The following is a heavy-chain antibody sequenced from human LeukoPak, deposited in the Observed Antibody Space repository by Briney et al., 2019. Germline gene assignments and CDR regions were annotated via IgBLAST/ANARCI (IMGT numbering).Heavy chain of an antibody. J-gene: IGHJ5*02. CDR3: ARGFSSGYDSVWFDP. D-gene: IGHD5-12*01. CDR2: IYTSGST. CDR1: GGSISSYY. V-gene: IGHV4-4*07. Sequence: KSSETLSLTCTVSGGSISSYYWSWIRQPPGKGLEWIGRIYTSGSTNYNPSLKSRVTMSVDTSKNQFSLKLSSVTAADTAVYYCARGFSSGYDSVWFDPWGQGTLVTVSS.